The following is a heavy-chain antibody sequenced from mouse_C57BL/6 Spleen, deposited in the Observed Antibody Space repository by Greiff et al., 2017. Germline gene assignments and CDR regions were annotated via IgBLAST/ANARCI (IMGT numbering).Heavy chain of an antibody. Sequence: VQLQQPGTELVKPGASVKLSCKASGYTFTSYWMHWVKQRPGQGLEWIGNITPSNGGTNYNEKFKSKATLTVDQSSSTAYMQLSSLTSEDSAVCYWWRKADYYGCLFAYWGQGTLVTVSA. CDR2: ITPSNGGT. V-gene: IGHV1-53*01. CDR3: WRKADYYGCLFAY. J-gene: IGHJ3*01. CDR1: GYTFTSYW. D-gene: IGHD1-1*01.